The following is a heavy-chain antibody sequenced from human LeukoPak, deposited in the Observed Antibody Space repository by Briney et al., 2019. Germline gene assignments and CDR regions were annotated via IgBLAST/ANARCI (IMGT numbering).Heavy chain of an antibody. V-gene: IGHV4-34*01. J-gene: IGHJ5*02. CDR1: GGSFSGYY. CDR3: ARFHSPTFGGFTS. Sequence: RPSETPSLTCAVYGGSFSGYYWSWIRQPPGKGLEWIGEINHSGRTNHNPSLKSRVTTSVDTSKNQFSLKLSSVTAADTAVYYCARFHSPTFGGFTSWGQGTLVTVSS. D-gene: IGHD3-16*01. CDR2: INHSGRT.